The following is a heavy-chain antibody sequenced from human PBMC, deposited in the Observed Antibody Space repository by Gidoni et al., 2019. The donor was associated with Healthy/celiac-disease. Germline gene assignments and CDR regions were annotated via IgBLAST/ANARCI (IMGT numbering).Heavy chain of an antibody. Sequence: EVQLVESGGGLVKPGRSLRLSCTASGFTFGDYAMSWFRQAPGKGLEWVGFIRRKAYGGTTEYAASVKGRFTISRDDSKSIAYLQMNSLKTEDTAVYYCTSNLDYGDYFNWFDPWGQGTLVTVSS. V-gene: IGHV3-49*05. J-gene: IGHJ5*02. CDR2: IRRKAYGGTT. D-gene: IGHD4-17*01. CDR3: TSNLDYGDYFNWFDP. CDR1: GFTFGDYA.